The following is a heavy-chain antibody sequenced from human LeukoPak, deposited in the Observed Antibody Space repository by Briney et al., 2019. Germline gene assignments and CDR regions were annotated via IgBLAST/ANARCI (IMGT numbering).Heavy chain of an antibody. D-gene: IGHD6-19*01. V-gene: IGHV3-30-3*02. J-gene: IGHJ4*02. CDR3: AKSAYSSGWDYFDY. CDR2: ISYDGSNK. Sequence: GGSLRLSCAASGFTFSSYAMHWVRQAPGKGLEWVAVISYDGSNKYYADSVKGRFTISRDNSKNTLYLQMNSLRAEDTAVYYCAKSAYSSGWDYFDYWGQGTLVTVSS. CDR1: GFTFSSYA.